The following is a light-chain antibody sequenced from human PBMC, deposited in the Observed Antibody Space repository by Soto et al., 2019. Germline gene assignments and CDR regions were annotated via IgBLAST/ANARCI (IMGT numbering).Light chain of an antibody. CDR2: AAS. CDR3: QQSNTFPWT. V-gene: IGKV1-12*02. Sequence: DIQMTQSPSYVSASVGDRVTITCRASQNIRSWLAWYQQKPGKAPKLLIFAASSLQTGVPSRFSGSGSGTDFTLTISSLQPEDFATYFCQQSNTFPWTFGLGTKVDIK. J-gene: IGKJ1*01. CDR1: QNIRSW.